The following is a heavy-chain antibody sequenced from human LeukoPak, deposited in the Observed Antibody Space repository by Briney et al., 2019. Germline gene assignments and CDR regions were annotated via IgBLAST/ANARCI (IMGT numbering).Heavy chain of an antibody. J-gene: IGHJ5*02. CDR2: FYHGGST. CDR1: GYSISSGYY. D-gene: IGHD1-26*01. Sequence: SETLSLTCSVSGYSISSGYYWGWIRQPPGKGLEWIGSFYHGGSTYYNPSLKGRVTISVDTSKNQFSLKLISVTAADTAVYYCARDGSRWFDPWGQGTLVTASS. CDR3: ARDGSRWFDP. V-gene: IGHV4-38-2*02.